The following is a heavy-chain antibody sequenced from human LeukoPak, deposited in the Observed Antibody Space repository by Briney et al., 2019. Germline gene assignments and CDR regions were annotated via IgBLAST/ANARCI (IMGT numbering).Heavy chain of an antibody. CDR3: ATNPVGGSSGWWVRSKNYFDY. D-gene: IGHD6-19*01. V-gene: IGHV4-39*07. J-gene: IGHJ4*02. CDR1: GDSISSSSYY. CDR2: ISYTGRT. Sequence: PSETLSLTCTVSGDSISSSSYYWGWIRQPPGKGLEWIGNISYTGRTYYNPSLKSRVSMSVDTSKNQFSLKLSSVTAADTAVYYCATNPVGGSSGWWVRSKNYFDYWGQGTLVTVSS.